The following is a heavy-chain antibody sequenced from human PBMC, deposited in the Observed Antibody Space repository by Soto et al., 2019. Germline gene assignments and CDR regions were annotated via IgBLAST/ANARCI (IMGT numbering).Heavy chain of an antibody. J-gene: IGHJ4*02. CDR2: IYYSGST. V-gene: IGHV4-61*01. CDR1: GGSVSSGSYY. CDR3: ASSIVGATWGLDY. Sequence: SETLSLTCTVSGGSVSSGSYYWSWIRQPPGKGLEWIGYIYYSGSTNYNPSLKSRVTISVDTSKNQFSLKLSSVTAADTAVYYCASSIVGATWGLDYWGQGTLVTVSS. D-gene: IGHD1-26*01.